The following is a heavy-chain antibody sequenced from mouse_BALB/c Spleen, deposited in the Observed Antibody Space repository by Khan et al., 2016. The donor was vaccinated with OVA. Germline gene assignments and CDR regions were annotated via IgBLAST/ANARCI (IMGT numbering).Heavy chain of an antibody. CDR3: ARKDYYDYDPFPY. J-gene: IGHJ3*01. CDR1: GYSITSEYV. V-gene: IGHV3-2*02. CDR2: IHYSGNT. D-gene: IGHD2-4*01. Sequence: EVQLQESGPGLVKPSQSLSLTCTVTGYSITSEYVWNWIRQFPGNKLEWMGYIHYSGNTRFNPSLKSRTSITRDTSKNQFFLQLNSVTTEDTATYHCARKDYYDYDPFPYWGQGTLVTVSA.